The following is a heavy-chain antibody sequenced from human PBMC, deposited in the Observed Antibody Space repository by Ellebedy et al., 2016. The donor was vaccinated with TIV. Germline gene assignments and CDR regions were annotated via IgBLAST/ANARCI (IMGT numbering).Heavy chain of an antibody. CDR2: INPSGGST. D-gene: IGHD5-18*01. V-gene: IGHV1-46*01. Sequence: AASVKVSCKASGYPFTSCYIYWVRQAPGQGLEWMGIINPSGGSTTYAQKFQGRVSMTRDTSTSTVYMELSSLRSEDTAVYYCARGYTYGRYDYWGQGTLVTVSS. J-gene: IGHJ4*02. CDR1: GYPFTSCY. CDR3: ARGYTYGRYDY.